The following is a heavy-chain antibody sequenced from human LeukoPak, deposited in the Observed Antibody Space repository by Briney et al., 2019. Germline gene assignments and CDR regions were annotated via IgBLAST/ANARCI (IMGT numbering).Heavy chain of an antibody. J-gene: IGHJ4*02. CDR3: ARHRDSDISGSSAGLDY. Sequence: GGSLRLSCAASGFTFSNYWMTWVRQAPGKGLEWVANIRRDGNEKHYVESMEGRFIITRDNAKNSLYLEMDSLRVEDTAGYFCARHRDSDISGSSAGLDYWGQGTLVTVSS. V-gene: IGHV3-7*01. CDR2: IRRDGNEK. CDR1: GFTFSNYW. D-gene: IGHD3-22*01.